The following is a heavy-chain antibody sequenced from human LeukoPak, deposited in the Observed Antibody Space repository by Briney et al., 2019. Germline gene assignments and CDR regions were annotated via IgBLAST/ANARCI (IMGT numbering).Heavy chain of an antibody. CDR2: IYYSGST. V-gene: IGHV4-39*07. D-gene: IGHD2-15*01. Sequence: SETLSLTCTVSGGSISSSSYYWGWIRQPPGKGLEWIGRIYYSGSTYYNPSLESRVTISVDTSKNQFSLKLSSVTAADTAVYYCARTTEGYCRGRSCYSYYYYMDVWGKGTTVTVS. CDR3: ARTTEGYCRGRSCYSYYYYMDV. J-gene: IGHJ6*03. CDR1: GGSISSSSYY.